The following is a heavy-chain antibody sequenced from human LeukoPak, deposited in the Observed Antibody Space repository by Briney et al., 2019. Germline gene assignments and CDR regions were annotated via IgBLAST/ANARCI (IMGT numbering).Heavy chain of an antibody. D-gene: IGHD5-18*01. CDR3: ARGQVDTAMVDY. Sequence: SETLSLTCTVSGGSISSYYWSWIRQPPGKGLEWIGYIYYSGSTNYNPSLKSRVTISVDTSKNQFSLKLSSATAADTAVYYCARGQVDTAMVDYWGQGTLVTVSS. CDR1: GGSISSYY. CDR2: IYYSGST. V-gene: IGHV4-59*01. J-gene: IGHJ4*02.